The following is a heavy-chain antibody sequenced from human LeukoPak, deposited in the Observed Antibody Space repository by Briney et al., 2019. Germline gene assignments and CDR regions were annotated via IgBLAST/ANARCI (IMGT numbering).Heavy chain of an antibody. Sequence: PSETLSLTCTVSGVSISSGGYYWSWIRQPPGKGLEWIGYTYHSGSSYYNPSLKSRVTISIDKSKNQFSLKPSSVTAADTAVYYCASPQQVVRDYWGHGTLVTLSS. CDR1: GVSISSGGYY. CDR3: ASPQQVVRDY. D-gene: IGHD6-13*01. J-gene: IGHJ4*01. V-gene: IGHV4-30-2*01. CDR2: TYHSGSS.